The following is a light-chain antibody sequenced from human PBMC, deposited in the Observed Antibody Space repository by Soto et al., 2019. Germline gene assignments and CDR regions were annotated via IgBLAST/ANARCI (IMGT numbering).Light chain of an antibody. J-gene: IGKJ4*01. CDR1: HHISNS. CDR3: QQYDNVPRT. Sequence: DIQMTQSPSSLSASVADRVTITCQASHHISNSLNWYQQKPGKAPKLLIYDASNLEIGVPSRFSGSGSGTDVTFTISSLQPEDIATYYCQQYDNVPRTCGGGTKVEIK. CDR2: DAS. V-gene: IGKV1-33*01.